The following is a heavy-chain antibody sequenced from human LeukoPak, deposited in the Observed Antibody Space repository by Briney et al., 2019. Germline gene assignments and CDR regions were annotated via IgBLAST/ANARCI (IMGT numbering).Heavy chain of an antibody. CDR3: ARDTHGDYVVDY. CDR1: GGSISSYY. J-gene: IGHJ4*02. V-gene: IGHV4-4*07. CDR2: IYTSGST. Sequence: NASETLSLTCTVSGGSISSYYWSWTRQPAGKGLEWIRRIYTSGSTNYNPSLKSRVTMSVDTSKNQFSLKLSSVTAADTAVYYCARDTHGDYVVDYWGQGTLVTVSS. D-gene: IGHD4-17*01.